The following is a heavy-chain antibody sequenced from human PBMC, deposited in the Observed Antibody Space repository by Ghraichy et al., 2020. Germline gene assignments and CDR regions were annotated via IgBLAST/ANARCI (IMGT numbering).Heavy chain of an antibody. CDR3: AKAKGAYDDEYSLDL. Sequence: GESLNISCVASGFTFNHYTMSWVRHAPGKGLEWVSRIDWDSTNRNYADSVKGRFTISRDDSRNSLYLQLNSLRREDTALYFCAKAKGAYDDEYSLDLWGQGTLVTVSS. CDR2: IDWDSTNR. D-gene: IGHD1-26*01. V-gene: IGHV3-43*01. CDR1: GFTFNHYT. J-gene: IGHJ1*01.